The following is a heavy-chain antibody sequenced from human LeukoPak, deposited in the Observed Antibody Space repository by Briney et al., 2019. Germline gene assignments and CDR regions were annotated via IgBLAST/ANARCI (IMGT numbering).Heavy chain of an antibody. CDR1: GGSISSGSYY. J-gene: IGHJ6*03. CDR3: ARDRGAEGSAAGTPYYYYYYMDV. V-gene: IGHV4-61*02. D-gene: IGHD6-13*01. CDR2: IYTSGST. Sequence: SETLSLTCTVSGGSISSGSYYWSWIRQPAGKGLEWIGRIYTSGSTNYNPSLKSRVTISVDTSKNQFSLKLSSVTAADTAVYYCARDRGAEGSAAGTPYYYYYYMDVWGKGTTVTVSS.